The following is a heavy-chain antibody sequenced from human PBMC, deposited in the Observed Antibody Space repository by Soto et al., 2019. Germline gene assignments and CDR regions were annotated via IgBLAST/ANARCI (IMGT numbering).Heavy chain of an antibody. CDR1: GYTFTSYG. Sequence: ASVKVSCKASGYTFTSYGMHWVRQAPGQRLEWMGWINAGNGNTKYSQKFQGRVTITRDTSASTAYMELGSLRSEDTAVYYCARGLGGARTYFDYWGQGTLVTVSS. J-gene: IGHJ4*02. V-gene: IGHV1-3*01. D-gene: IGHD3-10*01. CDR3: ARGLGGARTYFDY. CDR2: INAGNGNT.